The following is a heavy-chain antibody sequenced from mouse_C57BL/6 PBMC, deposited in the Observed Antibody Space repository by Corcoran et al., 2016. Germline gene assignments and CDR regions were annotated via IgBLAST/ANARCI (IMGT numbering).Heavy chain of an antibody. J-gene: IGHJ1*03. CDR2: INPNNGGT. V-gene: IGHV1-26*01. Sequence: EVQLQQSGPELVKPGASVKISCKASGYTFTYYYMNWVKQSHGKSLEWIGDINPNNGGTSYNQKFKGKATLTVDKSSSTAYMELRSLTSEDSAVYYCARGVLRYFDVWGTGTTVTVSS. D-gene: IGHD1-1*01. CDR1: GYTFTYYY. CDR3: ARGVLRYFDV.